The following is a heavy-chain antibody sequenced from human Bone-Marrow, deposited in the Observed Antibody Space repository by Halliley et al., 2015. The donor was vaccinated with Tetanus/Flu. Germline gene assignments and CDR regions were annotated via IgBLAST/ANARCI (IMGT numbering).Heavy chain of an antibody. CDR2: IYPGDSDT. CDR1: GYSFTSYW. D-gene: IGHD3-22*01. V-gene: IGHV5-51*01. Sequence: QLVQSGAEVKRPGESLKISCKGSGYSFTSYWIGWVRQMPGKGLEWMGIIYPGDSDTRYSPSFQGRVTISADKSISTAYLQWSSLKASDTALYYCASPPPDYYDSSGYLPYWGQGTLVTVSS. CDR3: ASPPPDYYDSSGYLPY. J-gene: IGHJ4*02.